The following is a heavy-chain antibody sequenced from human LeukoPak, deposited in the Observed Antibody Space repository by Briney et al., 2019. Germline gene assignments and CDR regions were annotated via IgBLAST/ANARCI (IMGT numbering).Heavy chain of an antibody. CDR3: AKDAHCSGGSCYSAYGY. V-gene: IGHV3-23*01. Sequence: GGSLRLSCEVSGFSFTTNAMSWVRQAPGQGLEWVSGITTGSGDTFYADSVKGRFTISRDNSKNTLYLQMNSLRAEDTAVYYCAKDAHCSGGSCYSAYGYWGQGTLVTVSS. CDR2: ITTGSGDT. J-gene: IGHJ4*02. CDR1: GFSFTTNA. D-gene: IGHD2-15*01.